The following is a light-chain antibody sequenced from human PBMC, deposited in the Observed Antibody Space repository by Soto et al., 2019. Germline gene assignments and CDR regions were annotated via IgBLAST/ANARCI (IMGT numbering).Light chain of an antibody. Sequence: DIQMTQSPSTLSASIGDRVTITCRASQSINTWLAWYQQKPGKAPKLLIYKASTLESGVPSRFSGSGSGTEFTLTISRLEPEDFAVYYCQQYGSSQRTFGQGTRWIS. J-gene: IGKJ1*01. CDR2: KAS. V-gene: IGKV1-5*03. CDR3: QQYGSSQRT. CDR1: QSINTW.